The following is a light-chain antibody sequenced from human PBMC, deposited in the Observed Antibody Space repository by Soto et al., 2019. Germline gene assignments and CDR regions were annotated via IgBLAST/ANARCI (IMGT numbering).Light chain of an antibody. Sequence: DIQMTQSPSTLSASVGDRVTITCRASQSISTWLAWYQQKPGKAPKLLISDASRLESVVPSRFSGSGSGTEFTLTISSLQPDDFAAYYCQKYNSYSLTFGQGTKVDIK. V-gene: IGKV1-5*01. CDR2: DAS. J-gene: IGKJ1*01. CDR3: QKYNSYSLT. CDR1: QSISTW.